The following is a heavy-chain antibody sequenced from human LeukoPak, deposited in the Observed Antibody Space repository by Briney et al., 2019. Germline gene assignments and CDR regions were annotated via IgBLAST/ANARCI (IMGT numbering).Heavy chain of an antibody. Sequence: PGGSLRLSCAASGFTFSSYWMSWVRQAPEKGLEWVANIKQDGSEKYYVDSVKGRFTISRDNAKNTLYLQMNSLRDEDTAVYYCARGREYGDYVPDYWGQGTLVTVSS. CDR1: GFTFSSYW. D-gene: IGHD4-17*01. CDR3: ARGREYGDYVPDY. J-gene: IGHJ4*02. CDR2: IKQDGSEK. V-gene: IGHV3-7*01.